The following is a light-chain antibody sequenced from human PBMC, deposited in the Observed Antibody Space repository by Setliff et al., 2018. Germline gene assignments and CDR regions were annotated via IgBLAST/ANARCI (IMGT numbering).Light chain of an antibody. CDR3: CSYVRGSAYV. CDR1: SNDVGGYNY. V-gene: IGLV2-14*03. J-gene: IGLJ1*01. CDR2: AVT. Sequence: QSALTQPASVSGSLGQSITISCTGTSNDVGGYNYVSWYKRHPGEAPQLMVYAVTKRPSGVSNRFSGSKSGKAASLTISGLQAEDEADYYCCSYVRGSAYVFGTGTKVTVL.